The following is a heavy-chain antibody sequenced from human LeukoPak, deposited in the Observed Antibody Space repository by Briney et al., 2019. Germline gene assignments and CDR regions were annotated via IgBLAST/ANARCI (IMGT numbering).Heavy chain of an antibody. CDR3: ARQHYYNNSGFDC. V-gene: IGHV5-51*01. D-gene: IGHD3-22*01. J-gene: IGHJ4*02. Sequence: GESLKISCKGSGYSFSSYWIGWLRQLPGKGLEWMGIIYPEDSDTRYSPSFQGQVSLSADKSTSTAYLQWGSLKASDSAIYYCARQHYYNNSGFDCWGQGTLVTVSS. CDR2: IYPEDSDT. CDR1: GYSFSSYW.